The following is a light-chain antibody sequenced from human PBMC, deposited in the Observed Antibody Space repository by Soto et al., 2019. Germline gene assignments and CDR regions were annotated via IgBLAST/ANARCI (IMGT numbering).Light chain of an antibody. Sequence: EIVLTQSPGTLSLSPGGRATLSCRASQSVSSSYLAWYQQKPGQAPRLLIYGASSRATGIPDRFSGSGSGTDFTLTISRLEPEDFGVYYCQQYNNWPLTFGGGTKVDIK. CDR2: GAS. CDR3: QQYNNWPLT. V-gene: IGKV3-20*01. CDR1: QSVSSSY. J-gene: IGKJ4*01.